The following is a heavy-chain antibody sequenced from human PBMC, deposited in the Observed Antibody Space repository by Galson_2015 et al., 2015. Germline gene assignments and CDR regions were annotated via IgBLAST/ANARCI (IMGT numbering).Heavy chain of an antibody. Sequence: SLRLSCAASGFTFSNYPMSWVRQAPGKGLEWVSSISGGGGTYAVSVKGRFTISRDKSNNTLYLQMNSLRVEDTAVYYCARVSVERYSSGYYGTDVWGQGTTVTVSS. CDR3: ARVSVERYSSGYYGTDV. CDR2: ISGGGG. CDR1: GFTFSNYP. J-gene: IGHJ6*02. V-gene: IGHV3-23*01. D-gene: IGHD6-19*01.